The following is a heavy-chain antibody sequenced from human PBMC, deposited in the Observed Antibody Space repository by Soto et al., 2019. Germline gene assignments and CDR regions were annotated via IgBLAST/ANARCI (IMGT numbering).Heavy chain of an antibody. CDR2: ISAYNGNI. Sequence: ASVKVSCKTYGYDFTNYGINWVRQAPGQGLEWMGWISAYNGNIVYPQNFRGRATLTTDTSTGSAYMELRSLRSDDTAVFYCARGHDILTGWKFTFWGQGTLVTVSSGESAPFDPWGQGTPVTVSS. J-gene: IGHJ5*02. V-gene: IGHV1-18*01. D-gene: IGHD3-9*01. CDR3: ARGHDILTGWKFTFWGQGTLVTVSSGESAPFDP. CDR1: GYDFTNYG.